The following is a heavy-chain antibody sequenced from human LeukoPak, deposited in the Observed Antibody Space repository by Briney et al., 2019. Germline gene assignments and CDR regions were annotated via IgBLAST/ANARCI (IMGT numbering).Heavy chain of an antibody. Sequence: PSQTLSLTCTVSGGSVSSGDYYWSWIRQLPGKGLEWIGYIYYSGSTYYNPSLKSRPTISVDTSKNQFSLKLSSVTAADTAVYYCARRRGNTSGFQGYYFDYWGQGTLVTVSS. D-gene: IGHD6-19*01. V-gene: IGHV4-31*03. J-gene: IGHJ4*02. CDR1: GGSVSSGDYY. CDR2: IYYSGST. CDR3: ARRRGNTSGFQGYYFDY.